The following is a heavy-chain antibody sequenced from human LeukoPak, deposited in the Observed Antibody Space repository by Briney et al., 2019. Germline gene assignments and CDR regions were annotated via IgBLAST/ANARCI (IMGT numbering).Heavy chain of an antibody. CDR3: AKGITTVTGGWYFDL. Sequence: HPGGSLRLSCAASGFTFDDYAMHWVRQAPGKGLEWVSGISWNSGSIGYADSVKGRFTISRDNAKNSLYLQMNSLRAEDMALYYCAKGITTVTGGWYFDLWGRGTLVTVSS. CDR1: GFTFDDYA. CDR2: ISWNSGSI. D-gene: IGHD4-17*01. J-gene: IGHJ2*01. V-gene: IGHV3-9*03.